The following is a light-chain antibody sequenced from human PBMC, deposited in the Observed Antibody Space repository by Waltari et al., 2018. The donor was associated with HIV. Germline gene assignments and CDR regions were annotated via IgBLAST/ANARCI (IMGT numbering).Light chain of an antibody. CDR2: EVH. J-gene: IGLJ1*01. CDR3: SSYTDSRPLYV. Sequence: QSALTQPASVSGSPGQSITISCTGTNSDVGGYKSVSWYQQHPDKAPKLMIYEVHNRPSGVSSRFAGSKSGNTASLTISGLQAADEADYYCSSYTDSRPLYVFGTGTKVTVL. V-gene: IGLV2-14*01. CDR1: NSDVGGYKS.